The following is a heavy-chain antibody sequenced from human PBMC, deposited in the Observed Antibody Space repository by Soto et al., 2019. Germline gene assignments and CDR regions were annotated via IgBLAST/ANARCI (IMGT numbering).Heavy chain of an antibody. V-gene: IGHV2-70*04. CDR1: GFALRTKEMR. D-gene: IGHD6-13*01. Sequence: ARETLRVSGTFSGFALRTKEMRVSWIRQPPGKALEWLARIDWDDDKFYSTSLKTRLTISKDTSKNQVVLTMTNMDPVDTATYYCARSTGIAAPYYYCGMDVSGQGTTVTV. J-gene: IGHJ6*02. CDR2: IDWDDDK. CDR3: ARSTGIAAPYYYCGMDV.